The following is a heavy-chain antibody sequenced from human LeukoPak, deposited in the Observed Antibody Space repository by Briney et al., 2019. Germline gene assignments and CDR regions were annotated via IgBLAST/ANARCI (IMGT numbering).Heavy chain of an antibody. CDR1: GGSISSYY. J-gene: IGHJ4*02. V-gene: IGHV4-59*12. D-gene: IGHD6-19*01. Sequence: SETLSLTCTVSGGSISSYYWSWIRQPPGKGLEWIGYIYYSGSTNYNPSLKSRVTMSVDTSKNQFSLKLSSVTAADTAVYYCAREGYSSGWTDFDYWGQGTLVTVSS. CDR2: IYYSGST. CDR3: AREGYSSGWTDFDY.